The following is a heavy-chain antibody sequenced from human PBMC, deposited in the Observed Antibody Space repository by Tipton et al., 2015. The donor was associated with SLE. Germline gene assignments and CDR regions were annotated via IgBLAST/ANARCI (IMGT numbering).Heavy chain of an antibody. Sequence: TLSLTCTVSGGSISSHYWTWIRQPPGKRLEWIGYIYYSGSTKYNPSLKSRVTISVDTSKNQFSLKLSSVTAADTAVYYCARETIFGVALGPYFDYWGQGILVTVSS. J-gene: IGHJ4*02. CDR3: ARETIFGVALGPYFDY. V-gene: IGHV4-59*11. CDR2: IYYSGST. CDR1: GGSISSHY. D-gene: IGHD3-3*01.